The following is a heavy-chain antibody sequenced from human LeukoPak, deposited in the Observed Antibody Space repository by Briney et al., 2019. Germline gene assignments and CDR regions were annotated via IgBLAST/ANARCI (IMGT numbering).Heavy chain of an antibody. V-gene: IGHV4-61*02. D-gene: IGHD3-10*01. CDR3: ARGITMVRGVGLDY. CDR2: IYTSGST. Sequence: SETLSLTCTVSGGSISSGSYYWSWIRQPAGKGLEWIGRIYTSGSTNYNPSLKSRVTISVDTSKNQFSLKLSSVTAADTAVYYCARGITMVRGVGLDYWGQGTLVTVSS. CDR1: GGSISSGSYY. J-gene: IGHJ4*02.